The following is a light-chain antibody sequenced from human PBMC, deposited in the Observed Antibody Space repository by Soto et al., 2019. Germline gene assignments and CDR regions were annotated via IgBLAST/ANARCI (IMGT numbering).Light chain of an antibody. CDR1: QSVSRNS. Sequence: EIALTQSPGTLSLSPGERATLSCRASQSVSRNSLAWYQQQPGQAHRLLIYGASSRATDIPDRFSGSGSGTDFTLIVSSLEPEDFAVYFCQQYGTSPPTFGPGTKVDIK. CDR2: GAS. V-gene: IGKV3-20*01. J-gene: IGKJ3*01. CDR3: QQYGTSPPT.